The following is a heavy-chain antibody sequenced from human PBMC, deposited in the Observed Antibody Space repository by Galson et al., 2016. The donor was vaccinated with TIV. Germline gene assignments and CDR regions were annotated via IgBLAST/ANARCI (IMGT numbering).Heavy chain of an antibody. J-gene: IGHJ3*01. Sequence: TLSLTCSVSGGFISSHYWSWIRQPPGKGLEWIGSVHYSGSTYYNPSLKSRVTISIDRSKNQFSLNLGSVTAVDTAVYYCAREGVPLSGDSPTSAFDVWGQGTMVTVSS. CDR1: GGFISSHY. CDR3: AREGVPLSGDSPTSAFDV. D-gene: IGHD2-21*01. V-gene: IGHV4-59*11. CDR2: VHYSGST.